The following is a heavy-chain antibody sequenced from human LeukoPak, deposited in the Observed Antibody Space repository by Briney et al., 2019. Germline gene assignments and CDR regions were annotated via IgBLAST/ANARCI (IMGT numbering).Heavy chain of an antibody. CDR3: ARAHDSSGFQAY. Sequence: ASVKVSCKASGYTFSNYGISWVRQAPGQGLEWMGWISAYNGNTNYAQNLQGRVTMTTDTSTGTAYMELRSLRSDDTAVYYCARAHDSSGFQAYWGHGTLVTVSS. J-gene: IGHJ4*01. CDR2: ISAYNGNT. CDR1: GYTFSNYG. V-gene: IGHV1-18*01. D-gene: IGHD3-22*01.